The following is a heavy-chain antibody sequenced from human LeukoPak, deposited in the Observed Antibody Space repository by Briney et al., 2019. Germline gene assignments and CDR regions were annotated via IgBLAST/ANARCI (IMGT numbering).Heavy chain of an antibody. CDR1: GFTFSSYW. J-gene: IGHJ4*02. D-gene: IGHD2-21*02. V-gene: IGHV3-7*01. Sequence: SGGFLRLSCAASGFTFSSYWMSWVRQAPGKGLEWVANIKQDGSEKYYVDSVKGRFTISRDNAKNSLYLQMNSLRAEDTAVYYCAKDLGGVTAIDYWGQGTLVTVSS. CDR3: AKDLGGVTAIDY. CDR2: IKQDGSEK.